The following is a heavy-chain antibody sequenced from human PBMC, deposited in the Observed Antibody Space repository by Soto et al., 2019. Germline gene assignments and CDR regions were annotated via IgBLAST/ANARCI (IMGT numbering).Heavy chain of an antibody. Sequence: GGSLRLSCAASGFTVSSKYMTWVRQAPGKGLEWVSLIQSGGTTYYADSVKGRFTISRDTSENTLHLQMNSLRAEDTAVYYCAKDPLEGYCSGGSCYPNWFDPWGQGTLVTVSS. CDR2: IQSGGTT. J-gene: IGHJ5*02. CDR1: GFTVSSKY. V-gene: IGHV3-66*01. D-gene: IGHD2-15*01. CDR3: AKDPLEGYCSGGSCYPNWFDP.